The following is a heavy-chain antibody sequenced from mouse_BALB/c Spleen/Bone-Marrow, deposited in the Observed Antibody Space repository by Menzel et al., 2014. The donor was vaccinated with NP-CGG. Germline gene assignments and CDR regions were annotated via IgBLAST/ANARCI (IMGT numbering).Heavy chain of an antibody. CDR3: ARHGLYYGSSSFAK. V-gene: IGHV5-12-2*01. D-gene: IGHD1-1*01. J-gene: IGHJ3*01. Sequence: EVKLVESGGGLVQPGGSLKLSCAASGFTFSSDSMSWVRHTPEKRLEWVAYISNGGGSTYYPDTVKGRFTISRDNAKNTLYLQVSTLKSEDTAMYFCARHGLYYGSSSFAKWGQGTLVTVSA. CDR2: ISNGGGST. CDR1: GFTFSSDS.